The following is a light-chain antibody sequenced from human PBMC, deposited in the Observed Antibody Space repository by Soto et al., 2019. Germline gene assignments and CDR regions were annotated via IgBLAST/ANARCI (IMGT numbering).Light chain of an antibody. CDR1: QSVSSSY. V-gene: IGKV3-20*01. CDR3: QQYGSSLLT. J-gene: IGKJ4*01. Sequence: EIVLTQSLGTLSLTKGERATLSCRASQSVSSSYLAWYQQKPGQAPRLLIYGASSRATSIPDRFSGSGSGTDFTLTISRLEPEDFAVYYCQQYGSSLLTFGGGTKV. CDR2: GAS.